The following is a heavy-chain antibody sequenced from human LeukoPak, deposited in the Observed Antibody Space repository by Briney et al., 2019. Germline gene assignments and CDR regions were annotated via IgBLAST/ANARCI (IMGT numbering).Heavy chain of an antibody. CDR3: ARVASSGTYFDY. J-gene: IGHJ4*02. CDR1: GYTFTSYD. Sequence: ASVKVSCKASGYTFTSYDINWVRQATGQGLEWMGWMNPNSGNTGYAQKFQGRVTMTRDTSISTAYMELSRLRSDDTAVYYCARVASSGTYFDYWGQGTLVTVSS. D-gene: IGHD1-26*01. V-gene: IGHV1-8*01. CDR2: MNPNSGNT.